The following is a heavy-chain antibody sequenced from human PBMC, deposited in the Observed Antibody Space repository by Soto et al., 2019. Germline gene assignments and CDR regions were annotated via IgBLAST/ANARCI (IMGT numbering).Heavy chain of an antibody. CDR2: ISTTSSYI. CDR1: GFTFSTYS. D-gene: IGHD3-22*01. Sequence: EAQLVESGGGLVKPGGSLRLSCAASGFTFSTYSMNWVRQAPGKGLEWVSSISTTSSYIYYADSVKGRFTISRDNAKNSLYLQMNSLRAEDTAVYYCARVGINYYDSSGYFGKDHWGQGTLVTVSS. CDR3: ARVGINYYDSSGYFGKDH. V-gene: IGHV3-21*01. J-gene: IGHJ4*02.